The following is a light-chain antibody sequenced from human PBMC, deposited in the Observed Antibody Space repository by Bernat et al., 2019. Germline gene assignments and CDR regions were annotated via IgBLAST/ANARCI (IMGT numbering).Light chain of an antibody. J-gene: IGLJ3*02. CDR1: IFDVVNYNH. CDR2: EVS. V-gene: IGLV2-23*02. CDR3: CSYADGSSFWV. Sequence: SSLPPPSSFSFSPFQSITISFTLIIFDVVNYNHFSFYQQYPFKVPKAVIYEVSKRPSGVSNRFSGSKSGNTASLTISGLQAEDEAHYYCCSYADGSSFWVFGGGTKLTVL.